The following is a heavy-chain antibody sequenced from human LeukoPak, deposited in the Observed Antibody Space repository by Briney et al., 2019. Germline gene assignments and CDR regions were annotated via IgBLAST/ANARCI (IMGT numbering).Heavy chain of an antibody. J-gene: IGHJ3*02. CDR3: ASPGYCSSTSCYTGDYGGNSEDAFDI. D-gene: IGHD2-2*02. Sequence: GESLKISCKGSGYSFTSYWIGWVRQMPGKGLEWMGIIYPGDSDTRYSPSFQGQVTISADKSISTAYLQWSSLKASDTAMYYCASPGYCSSTSCYTGDYGGNSEDAFDIWGQGTMVTVSS. V-gene: IGHV5-51*01. CDR2: IYPGDSDT. CDR1: GYSFTSYW.